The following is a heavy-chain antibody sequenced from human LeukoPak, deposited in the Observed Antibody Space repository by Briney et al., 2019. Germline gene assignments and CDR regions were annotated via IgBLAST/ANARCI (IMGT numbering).Heavy chain of an antibody. CDR1: GFTFSSYA. CDR3: AFSPLGFNYGYAY. CDR2: LSDGGHSS. V-gene: IGHV3-23*01. J-gene: IGHJ4*02. Sequence: GGSLRLSCAASGFTFSSYAMNWVRQAPGKGLEWVSSLSDGGHSSFYADSVKGRFTIYRDDSQNILYLQMNNLSGDDTALYYCAFSPLGFNYGYAYGGQGPLVTVSS. D-gene: IGHD5-18*01.